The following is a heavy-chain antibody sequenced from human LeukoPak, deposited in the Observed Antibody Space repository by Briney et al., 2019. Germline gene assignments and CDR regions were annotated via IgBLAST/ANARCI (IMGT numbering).Heavy chain of an antibody. D-gene: IGHD6-13*01. V-gene: IGHV3-23*01. J-gene: IGHJ4*02. Sequence: GRSLRLSCAASGFTFSSYDMHWVRQAPGKGLEWVSAIVGDGGSTYYADSVKGRFTISRDNSNNTLYLQMDNLRAEDTAVYYCAKTHSSSWHPLDFWGQGTLVTASS. CDR2: IVGDGGST. CDR1: GFTFSSYD. CDR3: AKTHSSSWHPLDF.